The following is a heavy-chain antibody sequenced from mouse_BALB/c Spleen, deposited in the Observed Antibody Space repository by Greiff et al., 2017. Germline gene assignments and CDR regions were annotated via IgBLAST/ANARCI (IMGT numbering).Heavy chain of an antibody. J-gene: IGHJ1*01. CDR1: GFTFSSYA. CDR3: ARGHYDGYYDWYFDV. Sequence: EVKLVESGGGLVKPGGSLKLSCAASGFTFSSYAMSWVRQTPEKRLEWVASISSGGSTYYPDSVKGRFTISRDNARNILYLQMSSLRSEDTAMYYCARGHYDGYYDWYFDVWGAGTTVTVSS. CDR2: ISSGGST. V-gene: IGHV5-6-5*01. D-gene: IGHD2-3*01.